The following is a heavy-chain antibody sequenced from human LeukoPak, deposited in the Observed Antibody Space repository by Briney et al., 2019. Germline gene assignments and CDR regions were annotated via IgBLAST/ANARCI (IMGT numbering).Heavy chain of an antibody. J-gene: IGHJ4*02. CDR3: AREGYYDILTGYQYYFDY. D-gene: IGHD3-9*01. CDR1: GGTFSSYA. V-gene: IGHV1-69*06. CDR2: IIPIFGTA. Sequence: GSSVKVSCKASGGTFSSYAISWVRQAPGQGLEWMGGIIPIFGTANYAQKFQGRVTITADKSTSTAYMELSSLRSEDTAVYYCAREGYYDILTGYQYYFDYWDQGTLVTVSS.